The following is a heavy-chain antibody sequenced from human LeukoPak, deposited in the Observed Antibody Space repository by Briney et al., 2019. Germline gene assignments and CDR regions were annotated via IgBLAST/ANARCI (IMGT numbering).Heavy chain of an antibody. Sequence: ASVKASCKASGYTFTGYYMHWVRQAPGQGLEWMGRINPNSGGTNYAQKFQGRVTMTRDTSISTAYMELSRLRSDDTAVYYCGKTYYYDSSGIDWGQGTLVTVSS. CDR2: INPNSGGT. D-gene: IGHD3-22*01. J-gene: IGHJ4*02. CDR3: GKTYYYDSSGID. CDR1: GYTFTGYY. V-gene: IGHV1-2*06.